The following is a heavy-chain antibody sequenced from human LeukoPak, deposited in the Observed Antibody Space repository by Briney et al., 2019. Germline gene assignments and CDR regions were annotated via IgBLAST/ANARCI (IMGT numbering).Heavy chain of an antibody. CDR3: ARGAYYYYYYMDV. J-gene: IGHJ6*03. CDR1: GYTFTGYY. V-gene: IGHV1-2*02. CDR2: INPNSGGT. Sequence: GASVKVSCKASGYTFTGYYMHWVRQAPGQGLEWMGWINPNSGGTNYAQKFQGRVTMTRDTSISTAYMELSRLRSDDTAVCYCARGAYYYYYYMDVWGKGTTVTVSS.